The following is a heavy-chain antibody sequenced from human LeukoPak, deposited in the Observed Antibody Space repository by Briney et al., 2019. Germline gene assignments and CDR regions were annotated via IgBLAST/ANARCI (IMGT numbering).Heavy chain of an antibody. CDR1: GYSFTSYW. CDR3: ARGYCSSTSCYGIGDY. J-gene: IGHJ4*02. CDR2: IDPSDSYT. V-gene: IGHV5-10-1*01. D-gene: IGHD2-2*01. Sequence: GESLKISCKGSGYSFTSYWISWVRQMPGKGLEWMGRIDPSDSYTNYSPSFQRHVTISADKSISTAYLQWSSLKASDTAMYCCARGYCSSTSCYGIGDYWGQGTLVTVSS.